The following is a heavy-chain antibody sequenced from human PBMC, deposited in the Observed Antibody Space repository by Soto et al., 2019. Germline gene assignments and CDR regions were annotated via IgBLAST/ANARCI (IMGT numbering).Heavy chain of an antibody. Sequence: EVQLVESGGGLVQPGGSLRLSCAASGVTVSSNYMSWVRQAPGKGLEWVSVIYSGGSTYYADSVKGRFTISRDNSKNTLYIQMNSMRAGDTAVYYCARHGYNYGGGYFDYWGQGTLVTVSS. CDR2: IYSGGST. CDR3: ARHGYNYGGGYFDY. D-gene: IGHD5-18*01. J-gene: IGHJ4*02. V-gene: IGHV3-66*04. CDR1: GVTVSSNY.